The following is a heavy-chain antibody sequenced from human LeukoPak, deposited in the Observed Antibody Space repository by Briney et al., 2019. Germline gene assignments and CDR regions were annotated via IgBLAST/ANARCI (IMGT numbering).Heavy chain of an antibody. CDR2: IFYSGST. Sequence: PSETRSLTCTVSGGSISSSSYYWGWIRQPPGKGREWMGIIFYSGSTDYNPSLKSRVTISVDTSKNQFSLKLSSATAADTAVYYCARLVNYYGSGKYYFDYWGQGTLVTVSS. J-gene: IGHJ4*02. CDR1: GGSISSSSYY. CDR3: ARLVNYYGSGKYYFDY. V-gene: IGHV4-39*07. D-gene: IGHD3-10*01.